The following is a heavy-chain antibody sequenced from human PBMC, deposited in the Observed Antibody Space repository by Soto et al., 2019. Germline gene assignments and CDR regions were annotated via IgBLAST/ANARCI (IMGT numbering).Heavy chain of an antibody. CDR2: IFYLGSS. J-gene: IGHJ5*02. CDR3: ARHSLALRKNNWFDP. Sequence: SETLSLTCAVSGDSIISSDFYWGWVRQPPGKGLEWIGSIFYLGSSYYNPSLKSRVTMSVDTSKNQFSLRLRSVTAADTALYFCARHSLALRKNNWFDPWGQGIMVTVSS. V-gene: IGHV4-39*01. D-gene: IGHD3-3*02. CDR1: GDSIISSDFY.